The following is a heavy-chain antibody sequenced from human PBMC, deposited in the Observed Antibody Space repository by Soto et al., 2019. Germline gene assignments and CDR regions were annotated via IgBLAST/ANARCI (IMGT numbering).Heavy chain of an antibody. CDR1: GFTFNSYS. J-gene: IGHJ4*02. D-gene: IGHD3-22*01. CDR3: ARDYYDGSGYYDY. CDR2: ISSSSSYT. Sequence: GGSLRLSCAASGFTFNSYSMNWVRQAPGKGLEWVSSISSSSSYTHYADSVKGRFTISRDNAKNSLYLQMNTLRAEDTAVYYCARDYYDGSGYYDYWGQGTLVTVPQ. V-gene: IGHV3-21*01.